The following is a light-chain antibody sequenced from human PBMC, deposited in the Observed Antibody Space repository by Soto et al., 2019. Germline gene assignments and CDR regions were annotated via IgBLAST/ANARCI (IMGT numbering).Light chain of an antibody. Sequence: QSALTQPACVSGSPGQSITISCTGTSSDVGGYNYVSWYQQHPGKAPKLMIYDVSNRPSGVSNRFSGSKSGNTASLTISGLQAEDETDYYCSSYTTISPHVVFGGGTQLTVL. CDR2: DVS. CDR3: SSYTTISPHVV. V-gene: IGLV2-14*01. CDR1: SSDVGGYNY. J-gene: IGLJ2*01.